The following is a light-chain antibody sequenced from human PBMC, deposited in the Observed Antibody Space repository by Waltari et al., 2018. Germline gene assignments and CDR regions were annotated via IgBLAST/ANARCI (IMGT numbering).Light chain of an antibody. CDR3: QLWDSDSDHVV. CDR2: YNN. J-gene: IGLJ2*01. Sequence: SYVLTQSPSVSVAPGETARIPCGGNNIGSKTVHWYQKKTGQAPILVMFYNNDRPSGIPERFSGSNSGSTATLTISRVEAGDEADYYCQLWDSDSDHVVFGGGTKVTVL. CDR1: NIGSKT. V-gene: IGLV3-21*04.